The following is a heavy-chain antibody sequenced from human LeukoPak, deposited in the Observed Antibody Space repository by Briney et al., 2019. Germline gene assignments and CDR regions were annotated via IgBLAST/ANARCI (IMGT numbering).Heavy chain of an antibody. Sequence: GGSLRLSCAASGFTFSSYGMTWVRQAPGKGLEWVSYISSSSSTIYYADSVKGRFTISRDNAKNSLYLQMNSLRVEDTAIYYCARDPYNGAYSEGYYYYYMDVWGKGTTVTVSS. CDR2: ISSSSSTI. CDR3: ARDPYNGAYSEGYYYYYMDV. D-gene: IGHD1-1*01. V-gene: IGHV3-48*01. CDR1: GFTFSSYG. J-gene: IGHJ6*03.